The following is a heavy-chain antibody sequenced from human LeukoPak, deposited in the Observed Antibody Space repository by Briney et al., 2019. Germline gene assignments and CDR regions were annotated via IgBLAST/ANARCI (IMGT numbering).Heavy chain of an antibody. CDR2: INHSGST. J-gene: IGHJ4*02. Sequence: SETLSLTCAVYGGSFSGYYWSWIRQPPGKGLEWIGEINHSGSTNYNPSLKSRVTISVDTSKNQFSLKLSSVTAADTAVYYCARSAGYSSSWYVGGYFDSWGQGTLVTVSS. CDR1: GGSFSGYY. CDR3: ARSAGYSSSWYVGGYFDS. D-gene: IGHD6-13*01. V-gene: IGHV4-34*01.